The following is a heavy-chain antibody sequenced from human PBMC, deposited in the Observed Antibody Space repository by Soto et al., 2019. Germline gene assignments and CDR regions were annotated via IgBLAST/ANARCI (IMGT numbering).Heavy chain of an antibody. J-gene: IGHJ3*01. V-gene: IGHV3-30-3*01. CDR1: GFTFSSYA. Sequence: PGGSLRLACAASGFTFSSYAMHWVRQAPGKGLEWVAVISYDGSNKYYADSVKGRFIISRDDSKNMVFLQMDGLKTEDTALYYCWDTVVTAGDFDVWGRGTMVTVSS. D-gene: IGHD4-17*01. CDR3: WDTVVTAGDFDV. CDR2: ISYDGSNK.